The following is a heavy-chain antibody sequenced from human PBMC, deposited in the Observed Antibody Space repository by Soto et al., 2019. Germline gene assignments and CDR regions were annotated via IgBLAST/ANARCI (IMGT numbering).Heavy chain of an antibody. CDR2: INHSGST. J-gene: IGHJ6*03. CDR3: ARGTTIFGGMDV. CDR1: GGSFSGYY. D-gene: IGHD3-3*01. Sequence: PSETLSLTCAVYGGSFSGYYWSWIRQPPGKGLEWIGEINHSGSTNYNPSLKSRVTISVDTSKNQFSLKLSSVTAADTAVYYCARGTTIFGGMDVWGKGTTVTVSS. V-gene: IGHV4-34*01.